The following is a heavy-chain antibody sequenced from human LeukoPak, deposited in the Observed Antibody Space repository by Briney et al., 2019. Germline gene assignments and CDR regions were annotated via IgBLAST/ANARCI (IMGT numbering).Heavy chain of an antibody. CDR1: GFTFSSYN. CDR3: ARASRGSGYDPRYNWFDP. J-gene: IGHJ5*02. V-gene: IGHV3-21*04. Sequence: GGSLRLSCAASGFTFSSYNMNWVRQAPGKGLEWVSSISTSSSYIYYADSVKGRFTISRNNAKNSLYLQMNSLRADDTAVYYCARASRGSGYDPRYNWFDPWGQGTLVTVSS. CDR2: ISTSSSYI. D-gene: IGHD5-12*01.